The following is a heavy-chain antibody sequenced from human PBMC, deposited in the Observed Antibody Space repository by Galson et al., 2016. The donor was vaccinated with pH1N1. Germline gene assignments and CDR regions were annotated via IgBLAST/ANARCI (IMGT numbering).Heavy chain of an antibody. CDR1: GDSISGHY. CDR3: ARQPDSESTSYLYYFDP. V-gene: IGHV4-59*08. CDR2: IYSEKIT. J-gene: IGHJ4*02. Sequence: LSLTCTVSGDSISGHYWSWMRQPPGKGLEWIGHIYSEKITYYSPSLKSRVSMSVDTSKRPFSLKLTSVTAADPAVYYCARQPDSESTSYLYYFDPWGQGTPVTVSP. D-gene: IGHD2-2*01.